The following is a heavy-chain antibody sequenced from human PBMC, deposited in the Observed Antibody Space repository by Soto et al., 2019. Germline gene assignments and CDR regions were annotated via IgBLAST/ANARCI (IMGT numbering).Heavy chain of an antibody. D-gene: IGHD3-22*01. J-gene: IGHJ4*02. V-gene: IGHV4-31*03. CDR3: ARVRKGYDSSGYYAYYFDY. Sequence: SETLSLTCTVSGGSISSGGYYWSWIRQHPGKGLEWIGYIYYSGSTYYNPSLKSRVTISVDTSKNQFSLKLSSVTAADTAVYYCARVRKGYDSSGYYAYYFDYWGQGTLVTVSS. CDR2: IYYSGST. CDR1: GGSISSGGYY.